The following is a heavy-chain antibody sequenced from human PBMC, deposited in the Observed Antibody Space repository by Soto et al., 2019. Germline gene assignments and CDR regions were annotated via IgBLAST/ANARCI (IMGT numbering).Heavy chain of an antibody. Sequence: QVQLVQSGAEVKKPGASVKVSCKASGYSFTSYDINWVRQATGQGLEWMGWMNPNSGNTGYAQKFQRRVTMIRNTSISTAYMELSSLRSEDTAVYYCTITYSSSWFAFDYWGQGTLVTVSS. CDR3: TITYSSSWFAFDY. D-gene: IGHD6-13*01. J-gene: IGHJ4*02. CDR2: MNPNSGNT. CDR1: GYSFTSYD. V-gene: IGHV1-8*01.